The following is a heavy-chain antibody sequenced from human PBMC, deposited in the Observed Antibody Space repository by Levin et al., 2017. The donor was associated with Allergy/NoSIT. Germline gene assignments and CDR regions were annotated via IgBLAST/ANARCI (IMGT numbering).Heavy chain of an antibody. CDR3: ARGQWLATFDY. CDR1: GFTFNTYS. J-gene: IGHJ4*02. V-gene: IGHV3-21*01. D-gene: IGHD6-19*01. CDR2: ITTRSSSL. Sequence: GESLKISCAASGFTFNTYSMTWVRQAPGKGLEWVSSITTRSSSLYYADSVQGRFTISRDDAKKSLYLQMDSLRAEDTALYFCARGQWLATFDYWGQGSLVTVSS.